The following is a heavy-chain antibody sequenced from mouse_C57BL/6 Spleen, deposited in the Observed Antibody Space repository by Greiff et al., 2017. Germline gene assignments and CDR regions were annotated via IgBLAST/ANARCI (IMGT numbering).Heavy chain of an antibody. Sequence: EVKLMESGGGLVKPGGSLKLSCAASGFTFSDYGMHWVRQAPEKGLEWVAYISSGSSTIYSADTVKGRFTISRDNAKNTLFLQMTSLRSEDTAMYYCARRGLWLLLYYYAMDYWGQGTSVTVSS. CDR1: GFTFSDYG. CDR3: ARRGLWLLLYYYAMDY. J-gene: IGHJ4*01. CDR2: ISSGSSTI. V-gene: IGHV5-17*01. D-gene: IGHD2-3*01.